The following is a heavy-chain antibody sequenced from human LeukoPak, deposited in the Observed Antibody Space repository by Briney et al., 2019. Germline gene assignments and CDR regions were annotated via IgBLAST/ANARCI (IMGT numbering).Heavy chain of an antibody. CDR1: RFTFSSYS. CDR3: ARVPPRITGGTFDI. Sequence: PGGSLRLSCAASRFTFSSYSMNWVRQAPGKGLEWVSSISSFGSYIYYADSVKGRFTISRDNAKNSLYLQMNSLRVEDTAVYYCARVPPRITGGTFDIWGQGTMVTVSS. J-gene: IGHJ3*02. CDR2: ISSFGSYI. D-gene: IGHD2-8*02. V-gene: IGHV3-21*01.